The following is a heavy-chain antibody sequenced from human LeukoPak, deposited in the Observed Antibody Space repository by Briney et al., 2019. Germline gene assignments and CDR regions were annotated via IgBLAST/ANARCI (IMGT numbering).Heavy chain of an antibody. CDR3: ARRRDGYNSMAYYFDY. J-gene: IGHJ4*02. Sequence: PSETLSLTCTVSGGSISSSSYYWGWIRQPPGKGLEWIGSIYYSGSTYYNPSLKSRVTISVDTSKNQFSLRLSSVTAADTAVYYCARRRDGYNSMAYYFDYWGQGTLVTASS. D-gene: IGHD5-24*01. CDR1: GGSISSSSYY. CDR2: IYYSGST. V-gene: IGHV4-39*01.